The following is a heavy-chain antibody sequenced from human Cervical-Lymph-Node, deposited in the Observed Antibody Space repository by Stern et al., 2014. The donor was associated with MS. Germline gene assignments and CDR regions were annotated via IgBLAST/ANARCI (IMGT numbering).Heavy chain of an antibody. Sequence: QVQLVQSGAEVKRPGSSVTVSCKSSGDTFSDHSISWVRRAPGHGLEWVGGIIPLFGAADYAQMFQGSVTIIADESTTTAYMELSSLRSEDTAMYYCARGAYCGGDCYWGWFDSWGQGTLVTVSS. CDR1: GDTFSDHS. D-gene: IGHD2-21*02. J-gene: IGHJ5*01. CDR2: IIPLFGAA. V-gene: IGHV1-69*01. CDR3: ARGAYCGGDCYWGWFDS.